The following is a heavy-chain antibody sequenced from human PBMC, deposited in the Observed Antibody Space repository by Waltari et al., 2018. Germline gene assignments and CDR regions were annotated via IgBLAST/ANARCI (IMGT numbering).Heavy chain of an antibody. D-gene: IGHD1-26*01. CDR1: GESISGYY. Sequence: QVQLQESGPGLVKPSETLSLTCTVSGESISGYYWSWIRQPAGQGLEWIGRIHTTGRTSSNPSLKTRLTLSLDTSTNQFSLKLSSLTAADTAVYYCARDLLYIGGNYFYSGLDVWGQGTTVTVSS. CDR3: ARDLLYIGGNYFYSGLDV. V-gene: IGHV4-4*07. J-gene: IGHJ6*02. CDR2: IHTTGRT.